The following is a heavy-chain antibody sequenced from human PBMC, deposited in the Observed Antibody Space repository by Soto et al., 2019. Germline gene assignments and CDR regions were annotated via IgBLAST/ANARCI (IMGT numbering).Heavy chain of an antibody. V-gene: IGHV2-5*02. CDR2: IYWDDDK. D-gene: IGHD1-1*01. J-gene: IGHJ4*02. CDR3: AHSQVERYFAS. Sequence: QITLKESGPTLVKPTQTLTLTCTFSGFSLSTSGVGVGWIRQPPGKALEWLALIYWDDDKRYSPSLKSRLTITQDTSKNHVVLTMTTMDPVDTATYYCAHSQVERYFASCGQGTLVTVSS. CDR1: GFSLSTSGVG.